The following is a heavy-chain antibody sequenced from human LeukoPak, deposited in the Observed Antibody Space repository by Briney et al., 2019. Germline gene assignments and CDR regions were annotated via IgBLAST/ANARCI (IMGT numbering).Heavy chain of an antibody. CDR1: GGSINSSDHY. V-gene: IGHV4-39*01. J-gene: IGHJ3*02. Sequence: SETLSXTXTVSGGSINSSDHYWAWIRQPPGKGLEWIGSKYYSGDTYYSPSLKSRVTISVDTSRNKFALKLNSVTAADTAVYFCARHRLEGDTFDIWGQGTKVTVSS. D-gene: IGHD3-3*01. CDR2: KYYSGDT. CDR3: ARHRLEGDTFDI.